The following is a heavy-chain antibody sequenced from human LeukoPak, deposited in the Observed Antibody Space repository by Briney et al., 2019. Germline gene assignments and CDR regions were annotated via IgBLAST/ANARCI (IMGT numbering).Heavy chain of an antibody. Sequence: ASVKVSCKASGYTFTSNGISWVRQAPGQGLEWMGWISGYNGNTRCAENFQGRVIMTTDTSTGTVFMELTSLGSDDTAVYYCATDTSGLHYWGQGTLITVSS. CDR2: ISGYNGNT. J-gene: IGHJ4*02. CDR3: ATDTSGLHY. D-gene: IGHD3-22*01. V-gene: IGHV1-18*01. CDR1: GYTFTSNG.